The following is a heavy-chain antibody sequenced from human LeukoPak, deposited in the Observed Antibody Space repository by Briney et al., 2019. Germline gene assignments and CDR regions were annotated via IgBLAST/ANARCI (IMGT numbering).Heavy chain of an antibody. D-gene: IGHD1-26*01. J-gene: IGHJ4*02. CDR1: GYTFTSYY. CDR3: AREGRGMGACNY. CDR2: INPSGGST. V-gene: IGHV1-46*01. Sequence: ASVKVSCKASGYTFTSYYMHWVRQAPGQGLEWMGIINPSGGSTSYAQKFQGRVTMTRDKSTSTVYMELSSLRSEDTAVYYCAREGRGMGACNYWGQGTLVTVSS.